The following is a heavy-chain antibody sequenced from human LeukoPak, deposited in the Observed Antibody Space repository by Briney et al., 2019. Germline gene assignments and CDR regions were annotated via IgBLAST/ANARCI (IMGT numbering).Heavy chain of an antibody. CDR2: IRGRGGGT. V-gene: IGHV3-23*01. J-gene: IGHJ4*02. CDR1: GFTFSSYA. D-gene: IGHD6-19*01. CDR3: AKAGIGVVGYFDY. Sequence: GGSLRLSCAASGFTFSSYAMSWVRQPPGKGLEWVSTIRGRGGGTYYADSVKGRFTISRDNSKNTLYLQMNSLRDEDTALYYCAKAGIGVVGYFDYWGQGTLVTVSS.